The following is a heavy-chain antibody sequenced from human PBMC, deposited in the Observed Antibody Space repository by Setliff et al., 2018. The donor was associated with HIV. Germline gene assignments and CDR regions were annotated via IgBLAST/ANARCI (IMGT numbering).Heavy chain of an antibody. Sequence: ASVKVSCKASGGTFSNYAISWARQAPGQGLEWMGGINPSVGSTSYAQKFQGRVTMTRDTSTSTVYMELSSLRSEDTAVYYCAREYDVLLWIGSQYGRGNLDSWGQGTPVTVSS. V-gene: IGHV1-46*01. J-gene: IGHJ4*02. CDR2: INPSVGST. CDR1: GGTFSNYA. D-gene: IGHD3-10*01. CDR3: AREYDVLLWIGSQYGRGNLDS.